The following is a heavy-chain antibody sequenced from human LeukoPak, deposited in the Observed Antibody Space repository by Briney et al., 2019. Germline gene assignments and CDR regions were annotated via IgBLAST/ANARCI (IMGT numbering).Heavy chain of an antibody. V-gene: IGHV4-4*07. CDR2: LYPGVSS. D-gene: IGHD3-22*01. CDR3: ARLKFYDSTGYSPGHYMDV. Sequence: SETLSLTCTVSGGPMYRFYWSWIRQSAEKGLEWIGRLYPGVSSDYNPSLKSRVTMSVDTSKKQFALKLRAVTAADTAVYYCARLKFYDSTGYSPGHYMDVWGKGTTVIVSS. CDR1: GGPMYRFY. J-gene: IGHJ6*03.